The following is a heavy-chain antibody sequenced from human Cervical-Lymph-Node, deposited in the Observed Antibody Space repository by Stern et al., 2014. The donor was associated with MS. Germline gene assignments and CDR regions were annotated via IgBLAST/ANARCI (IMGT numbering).Heavy chain of an antibody. CDR2: ISYDEKNE. J-gene: IGHJ4*02. D-gene: IGHD3-10*01. Sequence: QVQLVQSGGGVVQPGTSLRLSCATSGFTFSRYAMHWVRPAPGKGLQWLAVISYDEKNENYADSVRGRFTISRDSSKKMLYLQMDSLTIDDTAVYYCVPGSGAFDYWGQGTLVIVSS. CDR3: VPGSGAFDY. V-gene: IGHV3-30*03. CDR1: GFTFSRYA.